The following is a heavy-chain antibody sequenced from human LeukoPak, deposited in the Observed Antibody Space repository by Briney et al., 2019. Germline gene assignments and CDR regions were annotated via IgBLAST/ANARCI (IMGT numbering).Heavy chain of an antibody. D-gene: IGHD3-10*02. V-gene: IGHV3-48*03. Sequence: GGSLRLSCAASGFTFSSHEMNWVRQAPGKGLEWVSSSGSTIYYADSVKGRFTISRDNAKNSLYLQMNSLRAEDTAVYYCAELGITMIGGVWGKGTTVTISS. CDR1: GFTFSSHE. J-gene: IGHJ6*04. CDR3: AELGITMIGGV. CDR2: SSGSTI.